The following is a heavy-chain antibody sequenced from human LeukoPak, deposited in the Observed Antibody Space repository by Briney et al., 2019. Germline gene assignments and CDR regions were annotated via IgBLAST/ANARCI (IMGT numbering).Heavy chain of an antibody. J-gene: IGHJ3*01. D-gene: IGHD2-21*02. CDR1: GFTFSDHY. CDR2: SRNKANGYTT. CDR3: ARAGLVVGTAKKSDAFDV. V-gene: IGHV3-72*01. Sequence: PGGSLILSCAASGFTFSDHYMDWVRQAPGEGLEWVGRSRNKANGYTTEYAASVKGRFTISRDDSKNSLYLQMNSLETEDTAVYYCARAGLVVGTAKKSDAFDVWGQGTMVTVSS.